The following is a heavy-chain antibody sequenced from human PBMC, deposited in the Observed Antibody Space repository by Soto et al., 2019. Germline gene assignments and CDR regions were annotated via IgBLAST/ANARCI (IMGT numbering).Heavy chain of an antibody. CDR3: AGIGEDVYYGMDV. CDR1: GGSMRSYY. V-gene: IGHV4-4*07. Sequence: SETLSLTCSVSGGSMRSYYWNWLRQPAGKGLEWIGRIYSRGDTNYNPSVKSRVTMSVDTSKNEFSLRLNSVTAADTAVYYCAGIGEDVYYGMDVWGQGTTVTVS. CDR2: IYSRGDT. J-gene: IGHJ6*02. D-gene: IGHD2-21*01.